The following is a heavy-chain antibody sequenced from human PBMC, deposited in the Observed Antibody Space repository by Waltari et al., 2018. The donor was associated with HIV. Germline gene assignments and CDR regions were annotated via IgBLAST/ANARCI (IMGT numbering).Heavy chain of an antibody. D-gene: IGHD3-10*01. CDR3: ARALTMAPYNWFDP. V-gene: IGHV3-15*07. CDR1: GITFNSAR. J-gene: IGHJ5*02. Sequence: VHLMESGGGLVKPGGSLRVSCAVSGITFNSARMTWIRQAPGKGLEWVGRIKSKDEGETTDYGPLVKGRFTISRDNSKSTVYLQMNSLKTEDTAVYYCARALTMAPYNWFDPWGQGTLVTVSS. CDR2: IKSKDEGETT.